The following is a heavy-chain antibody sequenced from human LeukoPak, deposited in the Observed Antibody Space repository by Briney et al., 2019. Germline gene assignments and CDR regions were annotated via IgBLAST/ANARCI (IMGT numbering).Heavy chain of an antibody. CDR3: VRSTGGDWYTFDT. CDR2: ISSSSSYI. J-gene: IGHJ3*02. Sequence: GGSLRLSCAASGFTFSSYNMNWVGQAPGKGLEWVSSISSSSSYIYYADSVKGRFTISRDNARNSLYLQMNSLRAEDTSVYFCVRSTGGDWYTFDTWGQGTMVTVSS. D-gene: IGHD2-21*02. V-gene: IGHV3-21*01. CDR1: GFTFSSYN.